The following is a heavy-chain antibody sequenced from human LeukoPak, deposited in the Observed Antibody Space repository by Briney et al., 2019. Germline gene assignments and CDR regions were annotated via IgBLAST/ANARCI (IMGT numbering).Heavy chain of an antibody. D-gene: IGHD5-24*01. CDR3: VRALMGTSDH. CDR2: MNSDGSTT. CDR1: GFTFCRDW. Sequence: GGSLRLSCAASGFTFCRDWMHWVRQAPGKGLVWVSRMNSDGSTTNYADSVKGRFTISGDNSKNTLYLQMNSLRAEDTAVYYCVRALMGTSDHWGQGSVVTVSS. V-gene: IGHV3-74*01. J-gene: IGHJ4*02.